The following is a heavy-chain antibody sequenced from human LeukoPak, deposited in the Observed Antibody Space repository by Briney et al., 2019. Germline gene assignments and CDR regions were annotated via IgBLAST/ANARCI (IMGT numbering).Heavy chain of an antibody. Sequence: GGSLRLSCAASGFTFGSYAMSWVRQAPGKGLEWVSAISGSGGSTYYADSVKGRFTISRDNSKNTLYLQMNSLRAEDTAVYYCARIEYSSSWYGEYYYYYMDVWGKGTTVTVSS. J-gene: IGHJ6*03. V-gene: IGHV3-23*01. D-gene: IGHD6-13*01. CDR1: GFTFGSYA. CDR2: ISGSGGST. CDR3: ARIEYSSSWYGEYYYYYMDV.